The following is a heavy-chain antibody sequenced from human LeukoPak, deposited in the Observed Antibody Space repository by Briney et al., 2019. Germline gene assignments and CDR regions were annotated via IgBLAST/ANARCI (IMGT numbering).Heavy chain of an antibody. CDR3: ARGYYYDSSGYFLWGFDY. V-gene: IGHV1-69*13. J-gene: IGHJ4*02. Sequence: VASVKVSCKASGGTFSSYAISWVRQAPGQGLEWMGGIIPIFGTANYAQKFQGRVTITADESTSTAYMELSSLRSEDTAVYYCARGYYYDSSGYFLWGFDYWGQGTLVTVSS. D-gene: IGHD3-22*01. CDR1: GGTFSSYA. CDR2: IIPIFGTA.